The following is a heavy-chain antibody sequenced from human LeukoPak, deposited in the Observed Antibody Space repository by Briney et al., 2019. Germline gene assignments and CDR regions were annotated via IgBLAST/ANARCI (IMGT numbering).Heavy chain of an antibody. D-gene: IGHD3-10*01. CDR1: GFTFSSYW. Sequence: GGSLRLSCAASGFTFSSYWMHWVRQAPGEGLVWVSRISSDGSSTSYADYVKGRFTISRDNAKNTLYLQMNSLRAEDTAVYYCVRPHYYGSGSYYYWGQGTLVTVSS. CDR3: VRPHYYGSGSYYY. J-gene: IGHJ4*02. V-gene: IGHV3-74*01. CDR2: ISSDGSST.